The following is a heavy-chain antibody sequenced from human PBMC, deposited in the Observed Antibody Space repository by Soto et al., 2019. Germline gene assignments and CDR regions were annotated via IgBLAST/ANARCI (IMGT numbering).Heavy chain of an antibody. CDR3: ATDRMHLDRSVYSGRRLFDP. D-gene: IGHD3-22*01. CDR2: LIPIFGTP. V-gene: IGHV1-69*13. Sequence: SVKVSCKASGGPFNNNGVTWVRQAPGQGLEWMGGLIPIFGTPSYAQRVQGRVTIIADESTSTAYMELSSLTSEDTAVYYCATDRMHLDRSVYSGRRLFDPSGQGNLVTVFS. J-gene: IGHJ5*02. CDR1: GGPFNNNG.